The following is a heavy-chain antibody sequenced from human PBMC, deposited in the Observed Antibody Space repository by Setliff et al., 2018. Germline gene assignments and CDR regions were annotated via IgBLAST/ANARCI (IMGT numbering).Heavy chain of an antibody. CDR1: GYIFTNYY. CDR3: ARVGGYASAWHGIEAFDI. CDR2: INANTGGT. J-gene: IGHJ3*02. V-gene: IGHV1-2*02. D-gene: IGHD6-19*01. Sequence: SVKVSCKTSGYIFTNYYIHWVRQAPGQGLEWMGWINANTGGTREVQKFQGRVTMTRDTSIDTAYMEVNRLTYDDTAVYYCARVGGYASAWHGIEAFDIWGQGTKVTVSS.